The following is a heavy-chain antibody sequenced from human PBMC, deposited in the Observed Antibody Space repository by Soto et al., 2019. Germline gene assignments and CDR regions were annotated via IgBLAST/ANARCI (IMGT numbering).Heavy chain of an antibody. Sequence: HGESLKISCKGSGYSFTSYWISWVRQMPGKGLEWMGRIDPSDSYTNYSPSFQGHVTISADKSISTAYLQWSSLKASDTAMYYCVIDYDSSGYYYYGMDVWGQGTTVTVSS. D-gene: IGHD3-22*01. J-gene: IGHJ6*02. CDR2: IDPSDSYT. CDR1: GYSFTSYW. V-gene: IGHV5-10-1*01. CDR3: VIDYDSSGYYYYGMDV.